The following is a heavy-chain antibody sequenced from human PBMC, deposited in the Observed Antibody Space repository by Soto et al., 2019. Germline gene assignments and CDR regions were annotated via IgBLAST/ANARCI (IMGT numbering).Heavy chain of an antibody. D-gene: IGHD3-22*01. Sequence: LRETLSLTCTVSGGSISSYYWSWIRQPPGKGLEWIGYIYYSGSTNYNPSLKSRVTISVDTSKNQFSLKLSSVTAADTAVYYCARHTTYYYDSDVRPFDYWGQGTLVTVSS. V-gene: IGHV4-59*08. CDR3: ARHTTYYYDSDVRPFDY. J-gene: IGHJ4*02. CDR1: GGSISSYY. CDR2: IYYSGST.